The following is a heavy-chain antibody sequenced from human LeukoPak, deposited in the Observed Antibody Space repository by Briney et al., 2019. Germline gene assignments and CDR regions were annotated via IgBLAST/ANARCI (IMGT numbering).Heavy chain of an antibody. CDR3: AKDRGYSSGIDY. Sequence: PGGSLRLSCAASGFTFSNYGMHWVRQAPGRGPEWAAFIRYDGSNKNYADSVKGRFTISRDNSKNTLYLQMNSLRAEDTAVYYCAKDRGYSSGIDYWGQGTLVTVSS. CDR1: GFTFSNYG. D-gene: IGHD5-18*01. CDR2: IRYDGSNK. V-gene: IGHV3-30*02. J-gene: IGHJ4*02.